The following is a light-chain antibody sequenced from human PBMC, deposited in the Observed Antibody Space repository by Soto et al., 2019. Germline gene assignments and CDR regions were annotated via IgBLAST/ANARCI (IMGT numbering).Light chain of an antibody. J-gene: IGKJ1*01. Sequence: EIVLTQSPGTRSLSPGERATLSCRASQTVTSNYLAWYQRKPGQAPRLLIYGASSRATGIPDRFSGSGSGTDFTLTITRLEPEDFAVYFCQQYGSSPSTFGQGTKVEIK. CDR1: QTVTSNY. V-gene: IGKV3-20*01. CDR2: GAS. CDR3: QQYGSSPST.